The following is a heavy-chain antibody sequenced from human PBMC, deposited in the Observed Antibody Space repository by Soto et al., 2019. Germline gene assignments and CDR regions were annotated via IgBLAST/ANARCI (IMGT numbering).Heavy chain of an antibody. V-gene: IGHV5-10-1*01. CDR3: ARHIVATTYYAMDV. Sequence: GESLKISCKGSGYSFTSYWISWVRQMPGKGLEWMGRIDPSDYYTNYSPSFQGHVTISADKSISTAYLQWSSLKASDTAMYYCARHIVATTYYAMDVWGQGTTVTVSS. CDR2: IDPSDYYT. CDR1: GYSFTSYW. D-gene: IGHD5-12*01. J-gene: IGHJ6*02.